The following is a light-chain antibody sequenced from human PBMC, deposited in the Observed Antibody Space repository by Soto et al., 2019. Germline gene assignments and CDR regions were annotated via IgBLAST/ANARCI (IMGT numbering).Light chain of an antibody. V-gene: IGKV3D-20*02. CDR3: QPRSSSPLT. CDR1: QSVRSRY. CDR2: DES. Sequence: EIVLTQSPATLSFSPLERATLSCSPSQSVRSRYLDWYQQQPGQAPRLVIYDESNRATGIPARFSGSGSGTDFTLTLSSPEPEDFAVYYCQPRSSSPLTFGGGTKVDI. J-gene: IGKJ4*01.